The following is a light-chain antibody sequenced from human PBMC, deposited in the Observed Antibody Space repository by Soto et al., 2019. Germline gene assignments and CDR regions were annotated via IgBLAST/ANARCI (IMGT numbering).Light chain of an antibody. CDR1: QSVSSN. Sequence: VLTQSPATLSLSPGERATLSCRASQSVSSNLAWYQQKPGQAPRLLIYGASNRATGIPDRFSGSGSGTDFTLTISRLEPEDFAVYYCQQYGTSPFTFGPGTKVDIK. J-gene: IGKJ3*01. CDR3: QQYGTSPFT. V-gene: IGKV3-20*01. CDR2: GAS.